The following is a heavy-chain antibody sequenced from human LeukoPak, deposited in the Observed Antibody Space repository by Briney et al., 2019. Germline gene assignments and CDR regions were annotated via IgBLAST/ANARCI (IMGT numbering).Heavy chain of an antibody. CDR3: ASLITMVRGVIKDY. Sequence: SETLSLTCAVYGGSFSGYYWSWIRQPPGKGLEWIGEINHSGSTNYNPSLKSRVTISVDTSKNQFSLKLSSVTAADTAVYYCASLITMVRGVIKDYWGQGTLVTASS. V-gene: IGHV4-34*01. CDR1: GGSFSGYY. D-gene: IGHD3-10*01. CDR2: INHSGST. J-gene: IGHJ4*02.